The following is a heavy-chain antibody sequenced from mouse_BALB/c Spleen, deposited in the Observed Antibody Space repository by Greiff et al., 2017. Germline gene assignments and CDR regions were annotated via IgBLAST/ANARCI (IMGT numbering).Heavy chain of an antibody. CDR1: GYSITSDYA. D-gene: IGHD2-14*01. V-gene: IGHV3-2*02. J-gene: IGHJ3*01. Sequence: EVQLQQSGPGLVKPSQSLSLTCTVTGYSITSDYAWNWIRQFPGNKLEWMGYISYSGSTSYNPSLKSRISITRDTSKNQFFLQLNSVTTEDTATYYCARKDRYDAWFAYWGQGTLVTVSA. CDR3: ARKDRYDAWFAY. CDR2: ISYSGST.